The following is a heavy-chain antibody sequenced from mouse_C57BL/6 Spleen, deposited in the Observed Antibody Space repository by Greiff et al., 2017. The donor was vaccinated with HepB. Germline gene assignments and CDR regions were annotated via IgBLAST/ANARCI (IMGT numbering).Heavy chain of an antibody. CDR1: GYTFTSYC. D-gene: IGHD2-4*01. CDR3: ASDYDEDWFDY. Sequence: QVQLQQPGAELVRPGASVKLSCKASGYTFTSYCMHWVKQRPGQGLEWIGRIDPNSGNTNYNEKFKGKATLTADKSSSTAYMQLSSLTSEDSAVYYCASDYDEDWFDYWGQGTTVTVSA. CDR2: IDPNSGNT. J-gene: IGHJ3*01. V-gene: IGHV1-64*01.